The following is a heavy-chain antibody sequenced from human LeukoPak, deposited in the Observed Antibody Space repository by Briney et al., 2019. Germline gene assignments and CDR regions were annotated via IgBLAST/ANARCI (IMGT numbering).Heavy chain of an antibody. CDR3: ARSRWGLGYCSTTSCYSFDY. CDR2: ISNSGSII. CDR1: GFTFSSSE. V-gene: IGHV3-48*03. J-gene: IGHJ4*02. Sequence: SGGSLRLSCAASGFTFSSSEMNWVRQAPGKGLEWVSYISNSGSIIHYADSVKGRFTISRDNAKNSLYLQMNSLRAEDTAVYYCARSRWGLGYCSTTSCYSFDYWGQGTLVTVSS. D-gene: IGHD2-2*01.